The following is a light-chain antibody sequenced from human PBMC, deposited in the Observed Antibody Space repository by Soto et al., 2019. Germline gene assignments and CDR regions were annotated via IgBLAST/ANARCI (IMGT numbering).Light chain of an antibody. CDR1: QSVSSN. CDR2: GAS. J-gene: IGKJ1*01. Sequence: EIVMTQSPATLSVSPGERATLSCRASQSVSSNLAWYQQKPGQAPRLLIYGASTRATGIPARFSGSGAGTEFTLPISSLQSEDFAVYYCQQYNNWPPKTFGQWTKVDIK. CDR3: QQYNNWPPKT. V-gene: IGKV3-15*01.